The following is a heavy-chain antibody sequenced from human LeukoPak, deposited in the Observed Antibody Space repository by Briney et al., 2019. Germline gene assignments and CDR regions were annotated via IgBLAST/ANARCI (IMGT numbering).Heavy chain of an antibody. CDR1: GYTFTDYY. J-gene: IGHJ4*02. Sequence: GASVKVSCKATGYTFTDYYMHWVRQAPGQGLEWMGWINPNSGGTNYAQKFQGRVTMTRDTSTSTAYMELSRLRSDDTAVYYCARDKDYYGSGRNPFDYWGQGTLVTVSS. D-gene: IGHD3-10*01. CDR2: INPNSGGT. CDR3: ARDKDYYGSGRNPFDY. V-gene: IGHV1-2*02.